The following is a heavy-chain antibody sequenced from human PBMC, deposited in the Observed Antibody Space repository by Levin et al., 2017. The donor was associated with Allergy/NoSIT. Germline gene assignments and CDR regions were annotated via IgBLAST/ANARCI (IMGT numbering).Heavy chain of an antibody. Sequence: GGSLRLSCAASGFTFSSYWMSWVRQAPGKGLEWVANIKQDGSEKYYVDSVKGRFTISRDNAKNSLYLQMNSLRAEDTAVYYCARWLGGSYVESGDGRRFYYYYGMDVWGQGTTVTVSS. V-gene: IGHV3-7*01. CDR2: IKQDGSEK. J-gene: IGHJ6*02. CDR3: ARWLGGSYVESGDGRRFYYYYGMDV. CDR1: GFTFSSYW. D-gene: IGHD3-16*01.